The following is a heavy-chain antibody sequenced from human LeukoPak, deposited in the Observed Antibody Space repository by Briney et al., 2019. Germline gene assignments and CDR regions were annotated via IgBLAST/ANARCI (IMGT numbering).Heavy chain of an antibody. CDR2: IVVGSGNT. J-gene: IGHJ4*02. CDR1: GFTFTSSA. CDR3: ARGNSGWRYDSIDY. D-gene: IGHD6-19*01. V-gene: IGHV1-58*01. Sequence: GTSVKVSCKASGFTFTSSAVQWVRQARGQRLEWIGWIVVGSGNTNYAQKFQERVTITRDMSTSTAYMELSSLRSEDTAVYYCARGNSGWRYDSIDYWGQGTLVTVSS.